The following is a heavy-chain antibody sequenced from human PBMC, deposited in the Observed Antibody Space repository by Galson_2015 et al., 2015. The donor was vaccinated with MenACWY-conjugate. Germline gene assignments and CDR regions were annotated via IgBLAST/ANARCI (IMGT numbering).Heavy chain of an antibody. D-gene: IGHD1/OR15-1a*01. V-gene: IGHV1-46*01. CDR2: LNPDSGST. Sequence: SVKVSCKASGDTFTTYRVHWVRQAPGQGLEWMGILNPDSGSTAYAPKFQGRITMTRDASTSTVYMALSSLRSEDTAVYYCARERGNNVYSFDYWGQGTLVAVSS. CDR1: GDTFTTYR. J-gene: IGHJ4*02. CDR3: ARERGNNVYSFDY.